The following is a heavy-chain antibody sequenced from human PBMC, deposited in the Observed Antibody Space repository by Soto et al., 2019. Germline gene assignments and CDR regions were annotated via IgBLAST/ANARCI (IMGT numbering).Heavy chain of an antibody. V-gene: IGHV4-39*01. Sequence: QLQLQESGPGLVKPSETLSLTCTVSGGSISSSSYYWGWIRQPPGKGLEWIGSIYYSGSTYYNPSLKTRATISVDTSKNQFSLKLSSVTAADTAVYYCARLRRAAAAGLESNYWGQGTLVTVSS. CDR3: ARLRRAAAAGLESNY. J-gene: IGHJ4*02. D-gene: IGHD6-13*01. CDR2: IYYSGST. CDR1: GGSISSSSYY.